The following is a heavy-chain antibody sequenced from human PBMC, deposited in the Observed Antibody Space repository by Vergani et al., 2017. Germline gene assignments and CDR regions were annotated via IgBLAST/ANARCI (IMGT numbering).Heavy chain of an antibody. CDR1: GFTFSSYS. J-gene: IGHJ4*02. CDR2: ISSSSSYI. D-gene: IGHD2-15*01. Sequence: EVQVVESGGGLVKPGGSLRLSCAASGFTFSSYSMNWVRQAPGKGLEWVSSISSSSSYIFYADSVKGRFTISRDNAQNSLYLQMNSLRAEETAVYYCARDPRSCSGGSCYYNYWGQGTLVTVSS. V-gene: IGHV3-21*01. CDR3: ARDPRSCSGGSCYYNY.